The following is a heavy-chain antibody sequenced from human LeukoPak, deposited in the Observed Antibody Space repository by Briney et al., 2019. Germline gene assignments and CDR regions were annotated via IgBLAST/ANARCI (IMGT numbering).Heavy chain of an antibody. D-gene: IGHD1-1*01. CDR3: AKDLPNWNDGVDY. J-gene: IGHJ4*02. Sequence: GESLRLSCAASGFTFSSYGMHWVRQAPGKGLEWVAVISYDGSNKYYADSVKGRFTISRDNSKNTLYLQMNSLRAEDTAVYYCAKDLPNWNDGVDYWGQRTLVTVSS. CDR2: ISYDGSNK. CDR1: GFTFSSYG. V-gene: IGHV3-30*18.